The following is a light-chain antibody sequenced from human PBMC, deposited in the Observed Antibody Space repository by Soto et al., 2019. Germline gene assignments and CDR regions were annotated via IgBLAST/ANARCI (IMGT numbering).Light chain of an antibody. Sequence: DIPMTQSPSSLSASVGDRVTITCRASRAIRSYLAWGQQKPGKAPKSLIFSASTLQSGVPSKFSGSGSGTDFTLTINSLQPEDLATYYCQQYDSYPYTFGQGTKVEIK. CDR2: SAS. CDR1: RAIRSY. V-gene: IGKV1-16*02. CDR3: QQYDSYPYT. J-gene: IGKJ2*01.